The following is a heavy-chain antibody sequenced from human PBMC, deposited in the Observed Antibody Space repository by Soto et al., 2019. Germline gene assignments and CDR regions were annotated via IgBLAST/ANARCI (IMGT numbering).Heavy chain of an antibody. CDR3: ARWDYGVYARFDY. V-gene: IGHV1-8*01. CDR2: MNPNSGNT. J-gene: IGHJ4*02. Sequence: QVQLVQSGAEVKKSGASVKVSCKASGYTFTSHDINWVRQATGQGLEWMGWMNPNSGNTGYAQKFQGRGTXTXNXXIRTAYMELSSLRSEDTAVYYCARWDYGVYARFDYWGQGTLVTVSS. D-gene: IGHD4-17*01. CDR1: GYTFTSHD.